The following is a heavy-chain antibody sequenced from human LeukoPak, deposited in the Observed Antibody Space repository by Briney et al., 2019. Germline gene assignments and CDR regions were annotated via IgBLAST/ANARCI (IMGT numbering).Heavy chain of an antibody. CDR1: GGSFSGYY. Sequence: SETLSLTCAVYGGSFSGYYWSWIRQPPGKGLEWSGEINHSGSTNYNPSLKSRVTISVDTSKNQFSLKLSSVTAADTAVYYCARASIVVVPAALFDYWGQGTLVTVSS. J-gene: IGHJ4*02. D-gene: IGHD2-2*01. V-gene: IGHV4-34*01. CDR3: ARASIVVVPAALFDY. CDR2: INHSGST.